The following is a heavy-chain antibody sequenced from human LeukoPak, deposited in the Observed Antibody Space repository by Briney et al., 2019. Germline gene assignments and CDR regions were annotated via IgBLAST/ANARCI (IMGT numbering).Heavy chain of an antibody. V-gene: IGHV4-34*09. CDR3: ARAWSRYGDCQDY. D-gene: IGHD2-21*02. J-gene: IGHJ4*02. CDR1: GGSFSGYY. CDR2: IYYSGST. Sequence: SETLSLTCAVYGGSFSGYYWSWIRQPPGKGPEWIGSIYYSGSTYYNPSLKSRVTISVDTSKNQFSLKLSSVTAADTAVYYCARAWSRYGDCQDYWGQGTLVTVSS.